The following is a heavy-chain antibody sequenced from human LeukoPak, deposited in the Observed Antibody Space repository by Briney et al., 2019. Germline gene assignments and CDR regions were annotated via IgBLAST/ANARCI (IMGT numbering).Heavy chain of an antibody. Sequence: ASVKVSCKASGYTFTSYGISWVRQAPGQGLEWMGWISAYNGNTNYAQKLQGRVTMTTDTSTSTAYMELRSLRSDDTAVYYCARDFGAVAWGNWFDPWGQGTLVTVSS. CDR1: GYTFTSYG. J-gene: IGHJ5*02. D-gene: IGHD6-19*01. CDR2: ISAYNGNT. CDR3: ARDFGAVAWGNWFDP. V-gene: IGHV1-18*01.